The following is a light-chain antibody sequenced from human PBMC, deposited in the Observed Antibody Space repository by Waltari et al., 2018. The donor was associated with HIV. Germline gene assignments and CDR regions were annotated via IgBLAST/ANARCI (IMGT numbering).Light chain of an antibody. CDR3: QSAGGGGTYR. J-gene: IGLJ2*01. CDR1: ALSKEY. Sequence: YDLTQPPSVSVSPGQTARITCFGEALSKEYTFWHQQKAGQAPLLVIHKDTERASGIPERFSGSTSGRLVTLTIDDVEPDDEADYYCQSAGGGGTYRFGGGTKLTVL. V-gene: IGLV3-25*03. CDR2: KDT.